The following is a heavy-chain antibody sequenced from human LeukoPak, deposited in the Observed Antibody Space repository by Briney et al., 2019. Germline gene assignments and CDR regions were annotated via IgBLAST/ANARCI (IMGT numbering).Heavy chain of an antibody. J-gene: IGHJ4*02. CDR2: IYSGGST. V-gene: IGHV3-66*02. D-gene: IGHD6-13*01. Sequence: GGSMRLSCAASGFTFSDYYMTWIRQAPGKGLEWVSVIYSGGSTYYADSVKGRFTISRDNSKNTLYLQMNSLRAEDTAVYYCARPRANMAAVYYWGQGTLVTVSS. CDR3: ARPRANMAAVYY. CDR1: GFTFSDYY.